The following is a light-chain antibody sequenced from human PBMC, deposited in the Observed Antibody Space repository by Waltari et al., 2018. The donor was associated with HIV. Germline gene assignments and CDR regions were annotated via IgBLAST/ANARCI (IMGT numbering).Light chain of an antibody. CDR3: QSTDFDGTWV. Sequence: SYDLTQTPSVSVSPGQTARINCSRGSLPKRYSSWYRQTAGQATVLLIYKDIERPSGIPERISGSESGTGVTLTISGVQAGDEGYYFCQSTDFDGTWVFGGGTKLTVL. CDR1: SLPKRY. V-gene: IGLV3-25*03. J-gene: IGLJ3*02. CDR2: KDI.